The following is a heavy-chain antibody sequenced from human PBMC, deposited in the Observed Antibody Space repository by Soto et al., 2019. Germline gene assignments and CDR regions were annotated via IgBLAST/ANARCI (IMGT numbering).Heavy chain of an antibody. CDR1: GYTFTGYY. CDR2: INTNSGGT. D-gene: IGHD2-15*01. Sequence: ASVKVSCKASGYTFTGYYMHWVRQAPGQGLEWIGWINTNSGGTNYAQKFQGWVTMTRDTSISTAYMELSRLRSDDTAVYYCARVNHCSGGSCYPRGAYYFDYWGQGTLVTVSS. J-gene: IGHJ4*02. CDR3: ARVNHCSGGSCYPRGAYYFDY. V-gene: IGHV1-2*04.